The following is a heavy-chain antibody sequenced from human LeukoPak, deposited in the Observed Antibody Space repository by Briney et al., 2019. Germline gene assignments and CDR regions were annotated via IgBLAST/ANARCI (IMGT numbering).Heavy chain of an antibody. J-gene: IGHJ4*02. V-gene: IGHV3-30-3*01. CDR1: GFTFSSYA. Sequence: GGSLRLSCAASGFTFSSYAMPWVRQAPGKGLEWVAVISYDGSNKYYADSVKGRFTISRDNSKNTLYLQMNSLRAEDTAVYYCARGVPYSSSWYVAYWGQGTLVTVSS. CDR2: ISYDGSNK. CDR3: ARGVPYSSSWYVAY. D-gene: IGHD6-13*01.